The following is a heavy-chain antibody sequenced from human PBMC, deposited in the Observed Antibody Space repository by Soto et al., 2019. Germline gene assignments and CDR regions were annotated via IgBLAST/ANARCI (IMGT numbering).Heavy chain of an antibody. CDR3: ASTEAFPPRYCSGGSCYPTIAFDI. J-gene: IGHJ3*02. CDR1: GGSVRSGSYY. Sequence: SETLSLTCTVSGGSVRSGSYYWSWIRQPPGKGLEWIGYIYYSGSTNYNPSLKSRVTISVDTSKNQFSLKLSSVTAADTAVYYCASTEAFPPRYCSGGSCYPTIAFDIWGQGTMVTVSS. CDR2: IYYSGST. V-gene: IGHV4-61*01. D-gene: IGHD2-15*01.